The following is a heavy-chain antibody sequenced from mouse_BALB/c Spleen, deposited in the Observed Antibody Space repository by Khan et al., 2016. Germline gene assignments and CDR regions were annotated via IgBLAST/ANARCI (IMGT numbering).Heavy chain of an antibody. CDR1: GFNIKDTY. Sequence: VQLKESGAELVKPGASVKLSCTASGFNIKDTYMHWVKQRPEQGLVWIGRIDPANGNTKYDPKFQGKATITADTSSNTAYLQLSSLTSEDTAVYYCTRSSWEWFAYWGQGTLVTVSA. CDR2: IDPANGNT. V-gene: IGHV14-3*02. J-gene: IGHJ3*01. CDR3: TRSSWEWFAY. D-gene: IGHD4-1*01.